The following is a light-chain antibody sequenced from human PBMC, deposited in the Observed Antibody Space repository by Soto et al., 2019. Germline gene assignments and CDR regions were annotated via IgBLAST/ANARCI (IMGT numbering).Light chain of an antibody. J-gene: IGKJ2*01. CDR2: AAS. CDR3: LQDYNYPYT. CDR1: QGIRND. V-gene: IGKV1-6*01. Sequence: AIQMTQSPSSLSASVGDRVTITCRASQGIRNDLGWYQQKPGKAPKLLIYAASSLQSGVPSSFSGSGSGTDFTLTTSSLQPEDFATYYCLQDYNYPYTFGQGTKLEIK.